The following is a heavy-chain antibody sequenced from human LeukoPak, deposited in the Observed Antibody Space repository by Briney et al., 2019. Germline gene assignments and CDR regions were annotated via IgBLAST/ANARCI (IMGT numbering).Heavy chain of an antibody. CDR1: GFTFSTYW. D-gene: IGHD1-26*01. V-gene: IGHV3-7*01. CDR3: ARDVVGSLDY. J-gene: IGHJ4*02. Sequence: GGSLRLSCAASGFTFSTYWMAWGRQAPGKGLEWVANIKGDESAKHQADSVKGRFTISRDNAHNSVYLQMSSLGGEDTGVYYCARDVVGSLDYWGQGTLVTVSS. CDR2: IKGDESAK.